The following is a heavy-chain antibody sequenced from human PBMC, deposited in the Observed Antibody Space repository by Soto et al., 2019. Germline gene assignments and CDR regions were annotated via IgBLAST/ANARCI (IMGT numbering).Heavy chain of an antibody. CDR1: EFTFSSYA. CDR3: AKARLRFLEWLLPLDLDFDY. Sequence: GGSLRLSCAASEFTFSSYAMSWVRQAPGKGLEWVSAISGSGGSTYYADSVKGRFTISRDNSKNTLYLQMNSLRAEDTAVYYCAKARLRFLEWLLPLDLDFDYWGQGTLVTVSS. CDR2: ISGSGGST. J-gene: IGHJ4*02. V-gene: IGHV3-23*01. D-gene: IGHD3-3*01.